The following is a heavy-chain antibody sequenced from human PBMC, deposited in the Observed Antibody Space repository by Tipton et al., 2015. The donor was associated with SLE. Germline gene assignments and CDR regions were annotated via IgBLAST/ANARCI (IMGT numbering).Heavy chain of an antibody. D-gene: IGHD2-15*01. CDR3: ARRLDYCSGGSCYYYYGMDV. V-gene: IGHV3-23*03. CDR2: IIYSGGST. CDR1: GFTFSSYA. Sequence: SLRLSCAASGFTFSSYAMSWVRQAPGKGLEWVSIIYSGGSTYYADSVKGRFTISRDNSKNTLYLQMNSLRAEDTAVYYCARRLDYCSGGSCYYYYGMDVWGQGTTVTVSS. J-gene: IGHJ6*02.